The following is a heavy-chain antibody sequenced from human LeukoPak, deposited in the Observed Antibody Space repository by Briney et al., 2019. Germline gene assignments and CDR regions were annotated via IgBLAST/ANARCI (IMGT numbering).Heavy chain of an antibody. D-gene: IGHD1-26*01. CDR1: GGSISSYY. CDR3: ASLVGARNY. Sequence: PSETLSLTCTVSGGSISSYYWSWIRQPPGKGLEWIGYIYYSGSTNYNPSLKSRVTISVDTSKNQFSLKLSSVTAADTAVYYCASLVGARNYWGQGTLVTVSS. V-gene: IGHV4-59*12. CDR2: IYYSGST. J-gene: IGHJ4*02.